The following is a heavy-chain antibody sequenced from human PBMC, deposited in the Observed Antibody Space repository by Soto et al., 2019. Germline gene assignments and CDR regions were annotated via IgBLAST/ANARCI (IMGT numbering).Heavy chain of an antibody. CDR2: IGGGGDTT. V-gene: IGHV3-23*01. CDR3: AKGRGGSGSLTPRVDF. J-gene: IGHJ4*02. CDR1: GLTFNNYA. D-gene: IGHD3-10*01. Sequence: EVQLLESGGGLVQHGGSLRLSCAASGLTFNNYARTGFRQAPVKGLDWSPPIGGGGDTTSYADPVKGRFTVSKDGSKNTQYLQMSSLRAEDTALYYCAKGRGGSGSLTPRVDFWGQGTLVPVSS.